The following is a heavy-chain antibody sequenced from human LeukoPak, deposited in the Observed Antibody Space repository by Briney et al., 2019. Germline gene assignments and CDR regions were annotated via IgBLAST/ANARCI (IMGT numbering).Heavy chain of an antibody. CDR2: ISWNSGSI. V-gene: IGHV3-9*01. CDR3: ANRETSAGKDYFDY. J-gene: IGHJ4*02. CDR1: GFTFSSYS. Sequence: QPGGSLRLSCAASGFTFSSYSMNWVRQAPGKGLEWVSGISWNSGSIGYADSVKGRFTISRDNAKNSLYLQMNSLRAEDTALYYCANRETSAGKDYFDYWGQGTLVTVSS.